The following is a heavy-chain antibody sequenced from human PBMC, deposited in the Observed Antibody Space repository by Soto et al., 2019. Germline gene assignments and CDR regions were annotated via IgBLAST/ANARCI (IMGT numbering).Heavy chain of an antibody. V-gene: IGHV3-23*01. CDR3: VKFQDPSGATQCAALDS. CDR2: IRGSGGRI. J-gene: IGHJ4*02. D-gene: IGHD2-15*01. CDR1: GFTFSNYA. Sequence: EVQLLVSGGGLVQPGGSLRLSCAASGFTFSNYAMTWVRQPPGKGLEWVSGIRGSGGRINYADSVKGRFSISRDPSRNTLDMQMDDLRVKDTAVYYCVKFQDPSGATQCAALDSWGQGTLVTVSS.